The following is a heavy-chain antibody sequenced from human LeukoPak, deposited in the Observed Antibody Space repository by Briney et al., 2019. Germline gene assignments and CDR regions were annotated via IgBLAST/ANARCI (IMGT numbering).Heavy chain of an antibody. J-gene: IGHJ5*02. Sequence: GGYLTLSCAASGFTFSYYGMHWVRQAPGKGLEWVAFIRYEGTEKFYADSVKGRFTISRDNSKNRLYLEMNSLRVEATAGYYCAKDLMRDRWFGESWGQGTLVTVSS. CDR2: IRYEGTEK. D-gene: IGHD3-10*01. V-gene: IGHV3-30*02. CDR1: GFTFSYYG. CDR3: AKDLMRDRWFGES.